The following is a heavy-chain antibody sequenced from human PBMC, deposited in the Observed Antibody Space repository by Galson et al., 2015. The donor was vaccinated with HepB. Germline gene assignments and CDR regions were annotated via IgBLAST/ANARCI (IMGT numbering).Heavy chain of an antibody. Sequence: SLRLSCAASGFTFSNYNMSWVRQAPGKGLEWVGRIKSKTDGGATDYAAPVEGRFTTSRDDSKNTLYLQMNSLKTEDTAVYYCTTGSVAVAGTHSYYYYGMDVWGQGTTVTVSS. D-gene: IGHD6-19*01. V-gene: IGHV3-15*01. J-gene: IGHJ6*02. CDR1: GFTFSNYN. CDR3: TTGSVAVAGTHSYYYYGMDV. CDR2: IKSKTDGGAT.